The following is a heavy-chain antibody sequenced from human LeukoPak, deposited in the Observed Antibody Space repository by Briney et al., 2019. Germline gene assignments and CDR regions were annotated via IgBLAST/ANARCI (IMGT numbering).Heavy chain of an antibody. Sequence: GGSLRLSCAASGFTFSSYSMYWVRQAPGKGLEWVSSISSSSSYIYYADSVKGRFTISRDSSKNTLYLQMNSLGGEDTALYYCAKGRWGLTNNHFDLWGQREKVNV. V-gene: IGHV3-21*04. CDR3: AKGRWGLTNNHFDL. D-gene: IGHD2-21*02. J-gene: IGHJ3*01. CDR2: ISSSSSYI. CDR1: GFTFSSYS.